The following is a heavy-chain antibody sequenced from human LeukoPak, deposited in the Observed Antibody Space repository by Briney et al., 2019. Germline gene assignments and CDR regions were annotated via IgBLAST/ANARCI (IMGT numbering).Heavy chain of an antibody. V-gene: IGHV3-7*01. CDR1: GFTFSSYW. J-gene: IGHJ6*03. CDR2: IKQDGSEK. D-gene: IGHD5-18*01. Sequence: GGSLRLSCAASGFTFSSYWMSWVRQAPGKGLEWVANIKQDGSEKYYVDSVKGRFTISRDNAKNSLYLQMNSLRAEDTAVYYCAREGLETWIQLCSPVDYYYMDVWGKGTTVTVSS. CDR3: AREGLETWIQLCSPVDYYYMDV.